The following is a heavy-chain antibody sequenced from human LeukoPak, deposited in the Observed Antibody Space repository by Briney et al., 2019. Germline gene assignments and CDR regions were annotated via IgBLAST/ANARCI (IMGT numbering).Heavy chain of an antibody. Sequence: GESLKISYKGSGYSFTTYWIGWVRQMPGKGLEWMGIIYPGDSDTRYSPSFQGQVTISADKPISTAYLQWISLKASDTAMYYCARRRAARPGDAFDIWGQGTMVTVSS. CDR1: GYSFTTYW. D-gene: IGHD6-6*01. J-gene: IGHJ3*02. V-gene: IGHV5-51*01. CDR3: ARRRAARPGDAFDI. CDR2: IYPGDSDT.